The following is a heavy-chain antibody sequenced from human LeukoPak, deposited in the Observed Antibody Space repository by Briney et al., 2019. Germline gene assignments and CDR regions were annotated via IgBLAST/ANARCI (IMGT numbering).Heavy chain of an antibody. Sequence: SETLSLTCTVSDDSITNYYWSWIRQPPGKGLEWIGYIYYSGSTNYNPSLKSRVTISVDTSKNQFSLKLSSVTAADTAVYYCARGTHNDAYSGSPWGQGTLVTVSS. CDR1: DDSITNYY. J-gene: IGHJ5*02. V-gene: IGHV4-59*01. CDR3: ARGTHNDAYSGSP. CDR2: IYYSGST. D-gene: IGHD1-26*01.